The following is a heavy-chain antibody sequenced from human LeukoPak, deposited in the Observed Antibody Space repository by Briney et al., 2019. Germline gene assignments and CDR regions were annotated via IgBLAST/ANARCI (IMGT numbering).Heavy chain of an antibody. Sequence: GGSLRLTCAASGFTFSSYGMHWVRQAPGKGLEWVAVICYDGSNKYYADSVKGRFTISRDNSKNPLYLQMYGLRAEDRAVYCCARDQSGWLLDYWGRGTLV. CDR1: GFTFSSYG. CDR3: ARDQSGWLLDY. J-gene: IGHJ4*02. D-gene: IGHD6-19*01. CDR2: ICYDGSNK. V-gene: IGHV3-33*01.